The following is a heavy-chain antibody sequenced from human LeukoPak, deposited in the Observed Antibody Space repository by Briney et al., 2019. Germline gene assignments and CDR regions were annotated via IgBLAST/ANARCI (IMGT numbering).Heavy chain of an antibody. Sequence: GGSLRLSCAASGFTFSNYWMTWVRQAPGKGLEWVANMNQDGSGKYYVDSVKGRFTISRDNAKNSLYLQMNSLRAEDTAVYYCAELGITMIGGVWGKGTTVTISS. D-gene: IGHD3-10*02. J-gene: IGHJ6*04. CDR1: GFTFSNYW. CDR2: MNQDGSGK. V-gene: IGHV3-7*01. CDR3: AELGITMIGGV.